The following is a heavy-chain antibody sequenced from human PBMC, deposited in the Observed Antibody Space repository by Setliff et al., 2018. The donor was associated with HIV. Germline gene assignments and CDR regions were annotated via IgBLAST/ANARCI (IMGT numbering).Heavy chain of an antibody. CDR3: AAFLVSPVTTQDY. CDR1: GASINSHY. J-gene: IGHJ4*02. Sequence: SETLSLTCTVSGASINSHYWNWVRQSPEKGLEWIGYTFHTGYTYYNPSLKSRIIISVDLSKNQLSLELTSVTAADTAMYYCAAFLVSPVTTQDYWGQGTPVTVSS. D-gene: IGHD4-17*01. V-gene: IGHV4-59*04. CDR2: TFHTGYT.